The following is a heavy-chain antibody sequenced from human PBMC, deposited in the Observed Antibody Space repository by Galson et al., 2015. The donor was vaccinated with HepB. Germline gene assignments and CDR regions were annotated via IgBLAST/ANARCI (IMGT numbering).Heavy chain of an antibody. Sequence: SVKVSCKASGYPFTGYYIHWVRQAPGQGLEWMGWINPNSGSTKYAQKFQGRVTMTRDTSINTAYMELSRLRSDDTAVCYCARDRAGDEYYFDYWGQGTLVTVSS. CDR1: GYPFTGYY. D-gene: IGHD2-21*02. CDR3: ARDRAGDEYYFDY. V-gene: IGHV1-2*02. J-gene: IGHJ4*02. CDR2: INPNSGST.